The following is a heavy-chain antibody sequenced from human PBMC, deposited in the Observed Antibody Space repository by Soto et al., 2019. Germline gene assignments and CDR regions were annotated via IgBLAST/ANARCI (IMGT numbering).Heavy chain of an antibody. CDR1: GYIFTIYC. CDR2: IDPSDSYT. J-gene: IGHJ6*02. CDR3: ARLCSSTSCYGDYYYGMDV. V-gene: IGHV5-10-1*01. Sequence: GESLKISGKGSGYIFTIYCISWVLQVPGKGLEWMGRIDPSDSYTNYSPSFQGHVTISADKSISTAYLQWSSLKASDTAMYYCARLCSSTSCYGDYYYGMDVWGQGTTVTVSS. D-gene: IGHD2-2*01.